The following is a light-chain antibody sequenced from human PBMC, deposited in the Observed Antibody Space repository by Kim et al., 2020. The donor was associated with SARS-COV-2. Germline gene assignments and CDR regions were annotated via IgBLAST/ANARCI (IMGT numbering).Light chain of an antibody. J-gene: IGLJ2*01. Sequence: SSELTQDPAVYVALGQTVRITCQGDSLRSYYATWYQQKPGQAPILVIYGKNNRPSGIPDRFSGSSSGNTASLTITATQAGDEADYYCNSRDSNDNVVFGG. CDR3: NSRDSNDNVV. V-gene: IGLV3-19*01. CDR1: SLRSYY. CDR2: GKN.